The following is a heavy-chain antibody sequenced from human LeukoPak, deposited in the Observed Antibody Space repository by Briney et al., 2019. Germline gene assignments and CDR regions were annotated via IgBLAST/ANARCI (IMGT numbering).Heavy chain of an antibody. CDR1: GFTFSSYS. CDR2: ISSSSPTTI. Sequence: PGGSLRLSCAASGFTFSSYSMNWVRQVPGKGLEWISYISSSSPTTIYYADSVKGRFTISRDNAKNSLYLQMNSLRAEDTAVYYCVRDVGGTDYWGQGTLVTVSS. CDR3: VRDVGGTDY. D-gene: IGHD3-16*01. J-gene: IGHJ4*02. V-gene: IGHV3-48*01.